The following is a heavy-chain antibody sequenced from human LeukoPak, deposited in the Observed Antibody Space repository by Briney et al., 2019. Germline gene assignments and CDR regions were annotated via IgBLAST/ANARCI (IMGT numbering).Heavy chain of an antibody. CDR3: AREVGYSGYDFFDY. CDR2: ISYDGSNK. V-gene: IGHV3-30*03. Sequence: GGSLRLSCAASGFTFSSYGMHWVRQAPGKGLEWVAVISYDGSNKYYADSVKGRFTISRDNSKNTLYLQMNSLRAEDTAVYYCAREVGYSGYDFFDYWGQGTLVTVSS. D-gene: IGHD5-12*01. J-gene: IGHJ4*02. CDR1: GFTFSSYG.